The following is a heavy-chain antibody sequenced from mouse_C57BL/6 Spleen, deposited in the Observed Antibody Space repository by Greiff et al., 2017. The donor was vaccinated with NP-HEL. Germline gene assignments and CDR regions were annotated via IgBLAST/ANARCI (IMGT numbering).Heavy chain of an antibody. Sequence: VQLKESGPGLVKPSQSLSLTCSVTGYSITSGYYWNWIRQFPGNKLEWMCYISYDGSNNYNPSLKNRISITRDTSKNQFFLTLNSETTEDTATDYWAKEGNCSAWFAYWGQGTLVTVSA. CDR3: AKEGNCSAWFAY. D-gene: IGHD2-1*01. J-gene: IGHJ3*01. CDR2: ISYDGSN. CDR1: GYSITSGYY. V-gene: IGHV3-6*01.